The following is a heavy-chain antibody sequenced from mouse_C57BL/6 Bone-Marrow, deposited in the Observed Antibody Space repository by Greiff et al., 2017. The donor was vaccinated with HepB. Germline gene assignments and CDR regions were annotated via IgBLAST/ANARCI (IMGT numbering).Heavy chain of an antibody. CDR3: ARAVTTVVGAMDY. V-gene: IGHV1-9*01. CDR2: ILPGSGST. D-gene: IGHD1-1*01. J-gene: IGHJ4*01. Sequence: VQLQQSGAELMKPGASVKLSCKATGYTFTGYWIEWVKQMPGHGLEWIGEILPGSGSTNYNDKFKGKATFTADTSSNTPYMQSSSLTTEDSAIYYCARAVTTVVGAMDYWGQGTSVTVSS. CDR1: GYTFTGYW.